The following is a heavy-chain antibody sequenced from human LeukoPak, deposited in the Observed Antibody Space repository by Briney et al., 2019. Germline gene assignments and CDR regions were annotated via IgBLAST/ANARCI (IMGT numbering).Heavy chain of an antibody. V-gene: IGHV1-2*02. CDR3: ARIRAFFDD. Sequence: GASVKVSCKASGYTFIGYYMHWVRQAPGQGLEWMGWINPDTGGTKYAQKFQGRVTMTRDASISTVYMEVSGLKSDDTAVYYCARIRAFFDDWGQGTLVTVSS. J-gene: IGHJ4*02. CDR1: GYTFIGYY. D-gene: IGHD3-16*01. CDR2: INPDTGGT.